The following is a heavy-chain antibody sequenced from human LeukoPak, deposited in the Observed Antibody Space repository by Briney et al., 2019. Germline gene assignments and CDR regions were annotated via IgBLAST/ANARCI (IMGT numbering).Heavy chain of an antibody. CDR3: SREGPTVEFLADY. CDR1: GYTFTSQG. CDR2: ISAYNGNT. J-gene: IGHJ4*02. D-gene: IGHD2-15*01. Sequence: GASVKVSCKASGYTFTSQGISWVRHAPGQGLEWMGWISAYNGNTNCAQKFQGRVTLTTDTSTNTVYMELRSLRSDDTAVYYCSREGPTVEFLADYWGQGTLVTVSS. V-gene: IGHV1-18*01.